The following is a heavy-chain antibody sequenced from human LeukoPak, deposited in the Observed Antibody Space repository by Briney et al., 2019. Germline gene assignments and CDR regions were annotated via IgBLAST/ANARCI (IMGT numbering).Heavy chain of an antibody. CDR3: AREVAAGFYRGFDY. V-gene: IGHV4-4*02. CDR2: IYHSGST. D-gene: IGHD6-19*01. J-gene: IGHJ4*02. CDR1: GGSISTNNW. Sequence: SSETLSLTCAVSGGSISTNNWWHWVRQSPGKGLEWIGEIYHSGSTNYNPSLKSRVTISVDTSKNQFSLKVNSVTAADTATYYCAREVAAGFYRGFDYWGQGTLVTVSS.